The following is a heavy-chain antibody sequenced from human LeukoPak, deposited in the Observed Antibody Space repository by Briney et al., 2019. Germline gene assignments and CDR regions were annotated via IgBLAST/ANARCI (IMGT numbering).Heavy chain of an antibody. D-gene: IGHD6-13*01. V-gene: IGHV4-59*01. CDR3: ARESRYSSSWFDY. J-gene: IGHJ5*01. CDR2: IYYSGST. Sequence: TSETLSLTCTVSGGSISSYYWSWIRQPPGKGLEWIGYIYYSGSTNYNPSLKSRVTISVDTSKNQFSLKLSSVTAADTAVYYCARESRYSSSWFDYWGQGTLVTVSS. CDR1: GGSISSYY.